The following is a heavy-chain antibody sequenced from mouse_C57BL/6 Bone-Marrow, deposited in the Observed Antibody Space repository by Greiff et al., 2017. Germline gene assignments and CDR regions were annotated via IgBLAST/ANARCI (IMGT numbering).Heavy chain of an antibody. D-gene: IGHD2-13*01. Sequence: VQLQQPGAELVKPGASVKLSCTASGFNINDYYMHWVKQRTEQGLEWIGGIYPEVGRTKYAAKFQGKATITADTSSNTAYLQLRSLTSEDSAVXFYASAMVTLCDYWGQGTTLTVSS. CDR3: ASAMVTLCDY. J-gene: IGHJ2*01. CDR1: GFNINDYY. CDR2: IYPEVGRT. V-gene: IGHV14-2*01.